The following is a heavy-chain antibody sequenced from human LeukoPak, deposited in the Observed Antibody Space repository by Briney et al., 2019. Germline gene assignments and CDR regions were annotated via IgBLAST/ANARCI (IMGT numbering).Heavy chain of an antibody. CDR3: ASNGLSGGFDC. Sequence: GGSLRLSCAASGFTFSSYEMNWVRQAPGKGLEWVSYISSSGSTIYYADSVKGRFTISRDNAKNSLYLQMNSLRADDTAVYYCASNGLSGGFDCWGQGTLVTVSS. CDR2: ISSSGSTI. D-gene: IGHD3-16*01. J-gene: IGHJ4*02. V-gene: IGHV3-48*03. CDR1: GFTFSSYE.